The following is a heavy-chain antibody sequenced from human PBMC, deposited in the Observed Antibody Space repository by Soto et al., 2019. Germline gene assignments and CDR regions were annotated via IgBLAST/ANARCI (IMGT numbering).Heavy chain of an antibody. J-gene: IGHJ5*02. D-gene: IGHD5-18*01. V-gene: IGHV4-59*01. CDR2: IYYSGST. Sequence: SETLSLTCTVSGGSISSYYWSWIRQPPGKGLEWIGYIYYSGSTNYNPSLKSRVTISVDTSKNQFSLKLSSVTAADTAVYYCAKDSGYNYGYFRWFDPWGQGTLITVSS. CDR1: GGSISSYY. CDR3: AKDSGYNYGYFRWFDP.